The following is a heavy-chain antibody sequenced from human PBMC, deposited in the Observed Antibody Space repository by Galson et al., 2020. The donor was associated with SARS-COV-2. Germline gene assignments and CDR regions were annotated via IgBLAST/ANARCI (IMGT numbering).Heavy chain of an antibody. CDR1: GGSISSASYY. CDR2: IYYNGDT. V-gene: IGHV4-30-4*01. J-gene: IGHJ5*02. Sequence: ETSETLSLTCTVSGGSISSASYYWSWIRQPPGRGLEWIGFIYYNGDTYYNPSLKSRVTISIDTSKNQFSLRLSSLTAADTAVYYCATLVGGRGDWFDPWGQGTLVTVSS. D-gene: IGHD2-8*02. CDR3: ATLVGGRGDWFDP.